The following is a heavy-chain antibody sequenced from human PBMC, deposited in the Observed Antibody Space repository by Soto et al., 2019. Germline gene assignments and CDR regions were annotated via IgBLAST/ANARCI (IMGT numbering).Heavy chain of an antibody. CDR1: SSSIVSINR. CDR3: ARVYSGSYSDS. D-gene: IGHD1-26*01. V-gene: IGHV4-4*02. J-gene: IGHJ4*02. Sequence: SGTLSLTCALHSSSIVSINRWSWVRQPPGKGLEWIGEIFHSGSTNYNPSLKTRLTISVDKSKNQFSLKLSSVTAADTAIYYCARVYSGSYSDSWGRG. CDR2: IFHSGST.